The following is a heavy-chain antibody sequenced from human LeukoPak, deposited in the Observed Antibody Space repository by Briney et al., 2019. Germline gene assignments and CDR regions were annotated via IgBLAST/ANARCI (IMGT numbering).Heavy chain of an antibody. V-gene: IGHV3-23*01. Sequence: GGSLRLSCAASGFTFSSYNMNWVRQAPGKGLEWVSAISGSGGSTYYADSVKGRFTISRDNSKNTLYLQMNSLRAEDTAVYYCAKALVVVVPAAADYWGQGTLVTVSS. CDR2: ISGSGGST. D-gene: IGHD2-2*01. CDR1: GFTFSSYN. J-gene: IGHJ4*02. CDR3: AKALVVVVPAAADY.